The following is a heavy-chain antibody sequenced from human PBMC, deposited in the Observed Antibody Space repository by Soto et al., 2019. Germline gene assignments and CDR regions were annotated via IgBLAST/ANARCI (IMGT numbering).Heavy chain of an antibody. D-gene: IGHD3-9*01. Sequence: QVQLVHSGAEVKKPGASVKVSCKASGYTFTSYGISWVRQAPGQGRECMGWISAYNGNTNYAQKLQARVTITTDTPTSTAYMELRSLRSYDTAVYYCARDSSPSVKYYDILTGSTNWFDPWGHGSLVTVSS. V-gene: IGHV1-18*01. CDR3: ARDSSPSVKYYDILTGSTNWFDP. J-gene: IGHJ5*02. CDR1: GYTFTSYG. CDR2: ISAYNGNT.